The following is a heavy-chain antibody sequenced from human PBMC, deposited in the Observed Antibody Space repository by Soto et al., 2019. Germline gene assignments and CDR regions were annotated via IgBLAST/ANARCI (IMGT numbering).Heavy chain of an antibody. V-gene: IGHV3-33*01. CDR2: IWYDGSNK. D-gene: IGHD5-12*01. CDR3: ARAYSGYDGWFDP. CDR1: GFTFSSYG. Sequence: PGGSLRLSCAASGFTFSSYGMHWVRQAPGKGLEWVAVIWYDGSNKYYADSVKGRFTISRDNSKNTLYLQMNSLRAEDTAVYYCARAYSGYDGWFDPWGQGTLVTSPQ. J-gene: IGHJ5*02.